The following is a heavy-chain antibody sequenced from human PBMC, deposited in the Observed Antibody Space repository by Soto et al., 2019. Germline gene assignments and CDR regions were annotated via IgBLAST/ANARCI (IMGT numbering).Heavy chain of an antibody. Sequence: EVQLVESGGGLVQPGGSLRLSCAASGFTLSSYNMNWVAQAPGKGLEGVSYISGSSDTIYYADSVKGRFTISRDNAKNSLYLQMDSLRDEDTAVYYCARDHGGSTWFVGIYYYFGVDVWGQGTTVTVSS. CDR2: ISGSSDTI. D-gene: IGHD6-13*01. V-gene: IGHV3-48*02. CDR3: ARDHGGSTWFVGIYYYFGVDV. J-gene: IGHJ6*02. CDR1: GFTLSSYN.